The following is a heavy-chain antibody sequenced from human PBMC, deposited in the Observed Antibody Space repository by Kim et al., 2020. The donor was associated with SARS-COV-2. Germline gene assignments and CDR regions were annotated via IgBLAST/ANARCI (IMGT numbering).Heavy chain of an antibody. J-gene: IGHJ3*02. V-gene: IGHV3-11*01. CDR3: ASEVIVGPRGGFDI. Sequence: GGSLRLSCAASGFSFSDYYMTWIRQAPGKGLEWVSYITSDAYTIYSADSVKGRFTISRDNAKNLLYLQMNSLRVEYTAVYYCASEVIVGPRGGFDIWGQGTMVTVSS. CDR2: ITSDAYTI. D-gene: IGHD1-26*01. CDR1: GFSFSDYY.